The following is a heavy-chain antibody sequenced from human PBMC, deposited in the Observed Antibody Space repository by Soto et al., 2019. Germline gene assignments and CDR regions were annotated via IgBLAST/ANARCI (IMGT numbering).Heavy chain of an antibody. Sequence: SETLSLTCTVSGGSISSGGYYWSWIRQHPGKGLEWIGYIYYSGSTYYNPSLKSRVTISVDTSKNQFSLKLSSVTAADTAVYYCARLAHPYYSNYAYGMDVWGQGTTVTVSS. J-gene: IGHJ6*02. CDR1: GGSISSGGYY. CDR3: ARLAHPYYSNYAYGMDV. CDR2: IYYSGST. V-gene: IGHV4-31*03. D-gene: IGHD4-4*01.